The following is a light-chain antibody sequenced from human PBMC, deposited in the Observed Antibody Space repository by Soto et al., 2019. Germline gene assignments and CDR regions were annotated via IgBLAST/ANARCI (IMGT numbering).Light chain of an antibody. J-gene: IGLJ1*01. CDR3: SSYTTSHTRQIV. CDR1: SSDVGGYNY. CDR2: DVS. V-gene: IGLV2-14*03. Sequence: QSVLTQPASVSGSPGQSITISCTGTSSDVGGYNYVSWYQHHPGKAPKLMIYDVSNRPSGVSNRFSGSKSGNTASLTISGLQPEDEADYYCSSYTTSHTRQIVVGTGTKVTVL.